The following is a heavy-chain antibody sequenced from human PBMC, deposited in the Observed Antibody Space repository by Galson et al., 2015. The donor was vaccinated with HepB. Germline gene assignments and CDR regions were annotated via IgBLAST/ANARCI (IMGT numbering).Heavy chain of an antibody. D-gene: IGHD2-2*01. CDR3: ATANDIVVVPAAIGEWGRAFDI. CDR1: GGTFSSYA. CDR2: IIPILGIA. J-gene: IGHJ3*02. V-gene: IGHV1-69*04. Sequence: SVKVSCKASGGTFSSYAISWVRQAPGQGLEWMGRIIPILGIANYAQKFQGRVTITADKSTSTAYMELSSLRSEDTAVYYCATANDIVVVPAAIGEWGRAFDIWGQGTMVTVSS.